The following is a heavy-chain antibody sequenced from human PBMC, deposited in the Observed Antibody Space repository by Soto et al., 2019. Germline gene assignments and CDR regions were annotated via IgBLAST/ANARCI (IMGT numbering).Heavy chain of an antibody. CDR3: ARDLAKGGGSAGFDY. D-gene: IGHD2-15*01. Sequence: ASVKVSCKASGYTFTGYYIHWVRQAPGQGLEWMGWINPNSGGTKYPQKFQGRVTMTRATSISAVYMSLTGLKSDDTAVYFCARDLAKGGGSAGFDYWGQGTLVTVCS. J-gene: IGHJ4*02. CDR1: GYTFTGYY. V-gene: IGHV1-2*02. CDR2: INPNSGGT.